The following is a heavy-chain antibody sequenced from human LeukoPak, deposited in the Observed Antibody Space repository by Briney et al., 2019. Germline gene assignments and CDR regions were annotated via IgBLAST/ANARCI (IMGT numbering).Heavy chain of an antibody. CDR2: IYYSGST. D-gene: IGHD4-17*01. Sequence: PSETLSLTCTVSGGSVSSSSYYWGWICQPPGKGLEWIGSIYYSGSTYYNPSLKSRVTISVDTSKNQFSLKLSSVTAADTAVYYCAREDYGDYHDAFDIWGQGTMVTVSS. CDR3: AREDYGDYHDAFDI. V-gene: IGHV4-39*07. J-gene: IGHJ3*02. CDR1: GGSVSSSSYY.